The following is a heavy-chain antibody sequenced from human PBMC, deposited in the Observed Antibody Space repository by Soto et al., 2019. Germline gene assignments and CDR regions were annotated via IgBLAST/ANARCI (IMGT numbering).Heavy chain of an antibody. D-gene: IGHD3-22*01. Sequence: EVQLVESGGGLVQPGGSLKLSCAASGFTFSGSAMHWVRQASGKGLEWVGGIRSKANSYATSYAASVKGRFTISRDDSKNTAYLQMNSLKTEDTAVYYCTRGLGYYYDSSGYPTSFDYWGQGTLVTVSS. V-gene: IGHV3-73*02. CDR2: IRSKANSYAT. J-gene: IGHJ4*02. CDR3: TRGLGYYYDSSGYPTSFDY. CDR1: GFTFSGSA.